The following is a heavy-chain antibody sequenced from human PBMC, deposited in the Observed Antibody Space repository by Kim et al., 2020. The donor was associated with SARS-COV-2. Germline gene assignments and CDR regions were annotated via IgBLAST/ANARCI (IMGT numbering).Heavy chain of an antibody. CDR2: INHSGST. D-gene: IGHD3-10*01. V-gene: IGHV4-34*01. J-gene: IGHJ4*02. Sequence: SETLSLTCAVYGGSFSGYYWSWIRQPPGKGLEWIGEINHSGSTNYNPSLKSRVTISVDTSKNQFSLKLSSVTAADTAVYYCASGWSREEPRYGSGSYYPLFYWGQGTLVTVSS. CDR3: ASGWSREEPRYGSGSYYPLFY. CDR1: GGSFSGYY.